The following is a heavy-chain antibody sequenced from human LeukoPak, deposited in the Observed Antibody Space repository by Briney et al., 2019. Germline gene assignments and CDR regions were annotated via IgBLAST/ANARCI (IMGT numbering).Heavy chain of an antibody. J-gene: IGHJ4*02. CDR2: INPNSGGT. CDR1: GYTFTGYY. Sequence: ASVKVSCKASGYTFTGYYMHWVRQAPGQGLEWMGWINPNSGGTNYAQKFQGRVTMTRDTSISTAYMELSRLRSDDTAVYYCARGSYFDWLRGIDYWGQGTLVTVSS. V-gene: IGHV1-2*02. D-gene: IGHD3-9*01. CDR3: ARGSYFDWLRGIDY.